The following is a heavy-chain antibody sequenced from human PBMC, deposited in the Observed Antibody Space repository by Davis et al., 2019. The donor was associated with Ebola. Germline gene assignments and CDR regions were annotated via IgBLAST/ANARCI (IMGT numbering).Heavy chain of an antibody. Sequence: GESLKISCAASGFIFRNYVMSWVRLAPGKGLEWVSTHGTSGDTYYADSVKGRFTISRDNSKNTLQLQMNSLRVEDTAIYYCAKDTPNIWFDVWGQGTMVTVSS. D-gene: IGHD2-15*01. CDR3: AKDTPNIWFDV. CDR1: GFIFRNYV. J-gene: IGHJ3*01. CDR2: HGTSGDT. V-gene: IGHV3-23*01.